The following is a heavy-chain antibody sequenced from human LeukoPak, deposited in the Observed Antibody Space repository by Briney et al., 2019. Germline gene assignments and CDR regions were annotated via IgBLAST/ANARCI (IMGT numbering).Heavy chain of an antibody. V-gene: IGHV3-23*01. CDR2: LSGSGGST. Sequence: PGGSLRLSCAASRFIFSSYGMSWVRQAPGKGLEWVSALSGSGGSTYYADSVKGRFTISRDNSKNTLYLQVNSLRAEDTAVYYCAKGGKWDVTPFDYWGQGTLVTVSS. CDR1: RFIFSSYG. CDR3: AKGGKWDVTPFDY. D-gene: IGHD1-26*01. J-gene: IGHJ4*02.